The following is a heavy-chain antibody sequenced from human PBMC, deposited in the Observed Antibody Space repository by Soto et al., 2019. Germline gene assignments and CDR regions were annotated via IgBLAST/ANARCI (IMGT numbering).Heavy chain of an antibody. CDR2: IRSKANSYAT. J-gene: IGHJ3*01. CDR3: TRPQMYYYDSSGPWIAFDL. V-gene: IGHV3-73*01. Sequence: GGSLRLSCAASGFTFSGSAMHWVRQASGKGLEWVGRIRSKANSYATAYAASVKGRFTISRDDSKNTAYLQMNSLKTEDTAVYYCTRPQMYYYDSSGPWIAFDLWGQGTMVTVSS. D-gene: IGHD3-22*01. CDR1: GFTFSGSA.